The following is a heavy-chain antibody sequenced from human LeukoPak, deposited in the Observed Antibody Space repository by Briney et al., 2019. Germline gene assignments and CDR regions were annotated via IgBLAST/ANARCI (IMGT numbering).Heavy chain of an antibody. CDR1: GGSFSGYY. CDR2: INHSGST. D-gene: IGHD6-19*01. V-gene: IGHV4-34*01. Sequence: SETLSLTCAVYGGSFSGYYWSWIRQPPGKGLEWIGEINHSGSTNYNPSLKSRVTISVDTSKNQFSPKLSSVTAADTAVYYCARGRYSSGWFVYWGQGTLVTVSS. CDR3: ARGRYSSGWFVY. J-gene: IGHJ4*02.